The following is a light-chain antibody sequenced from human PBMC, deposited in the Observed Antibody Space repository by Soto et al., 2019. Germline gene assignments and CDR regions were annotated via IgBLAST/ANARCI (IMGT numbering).Light chain of an antibody. J-gene: IGKJ5*01. V-gene: IGKV3-20*01. CDR2: GAS. Sequence: EIVLTQSPGTLSLSPGERATLSCRASQGVSSSYLAWYQQKPGQAPRLLLDGASSRATGIPDSFSGSGSGTDFTLIISRQEAEDFAVYYCQQYGGSSPITFGQGTRLDIK. CDR1: QGVSSSY. CDR3: QQYGGSSPIT.